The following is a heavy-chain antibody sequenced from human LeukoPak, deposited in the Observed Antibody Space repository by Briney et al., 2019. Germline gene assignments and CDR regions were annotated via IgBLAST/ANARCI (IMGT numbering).Heavy chain of an antibody. CDR1: GGSISSGGYH. CDR2: IYHSGST. D-gene: IGHD3-3*01. Sequence: SETLSLTCTVSGGSISSGGYHRSWIRQPPGKGLEWIGYIYHSGSTYYNPSLKSRVTISVDRSKNQFSLKLSSVTAADTAVYYCARGPLRFSLDYWGQGTLVTVSS. J-gene: IGHJ4*02. V-gene: IGHV4-30-2*01. CDR3: ARGPLRFSLDY.